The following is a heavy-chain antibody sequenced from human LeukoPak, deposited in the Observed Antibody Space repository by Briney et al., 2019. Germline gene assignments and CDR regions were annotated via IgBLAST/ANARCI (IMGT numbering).Heavy chain of an antibody. Sequence: SETLSLTCTVSGGSVSSGSYYWSWIRQPPGKGLEWIGYIYYSGSTNYNPSLKSRVTISVDTSKNQFSLKLSSVTAADTAVYYCARENDYGVQTSRGQGTLVTVSS. CDR2: IYYSGST. D-gene: IGHD4-17*01. V-gene: IGHV4-61*01. J-gene: IGHJ4*02. CDR3: ARENDYGVQTS. CDR1: GGSVSSGSYY.